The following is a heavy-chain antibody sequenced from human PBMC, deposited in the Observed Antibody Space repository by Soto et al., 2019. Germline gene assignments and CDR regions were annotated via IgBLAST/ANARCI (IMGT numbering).Heavy chain of an antibody. CDR2: ISSGGTYI. Sequence: EVQVVESGGGLVKPGGSLRLSCSFTFSMYSMNWVRQAPGKGLEWVASISSGGTYIKYADSVQGRFTISRDNAKNSVSLQMNSLRVEDTAVYFCTRDEGGSYDSWFHPWGQGTLLTVSS. V-gene: IGHV3-21*01. CDR1: FTFSMYS. D-gene: IGHD1-26*01. CDR3: TRDEGGSYDSWFHP. J-gene: IGHJ5*02.